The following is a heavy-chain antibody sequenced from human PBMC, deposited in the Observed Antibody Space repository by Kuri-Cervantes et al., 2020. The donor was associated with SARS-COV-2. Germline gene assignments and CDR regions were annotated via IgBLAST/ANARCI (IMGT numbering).Heavy chain of an antibody. Sequence: GESLKISCAASGFTFDSYSMTWVRQAPGKGLEWVSSITGGGAYISYADSVKSRFTISRDNAKNSLYLKMNSLRAEDTAVYYCARENSDFMTWFDPWGQGTLVTVSS. CDR3: ARENSDFMTWFDP. CDR1: GFTFDSYS. D-gene: IGHD3/OR15-3a*01. J-gene: IGHJ5*02. CDR2: ITGGGAYI. V-gene: IGHV3-21*01.